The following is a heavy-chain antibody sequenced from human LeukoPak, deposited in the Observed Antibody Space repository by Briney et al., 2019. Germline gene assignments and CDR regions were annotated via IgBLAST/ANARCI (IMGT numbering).Heavy chain of an antibody. V-gene: IGHV3-30*04. J-gene: IGHJ6*03. CDR1: GFTFTTYV. CDR2: ISHTGSIE. D-gene: IGHD2-15*01. CDR3: ARDRAVALPTYYYYMDV. Sequence: PGRSLRLSCAASGFTFTTYVMHWVRQAPGKGLEWVAVISHTGSIETYADSVKGRFTISRDNSKNTVYLQMNSQKTEDTAVYYCARDRAVALPTYYYYMDVWGKGTTVTVSS.